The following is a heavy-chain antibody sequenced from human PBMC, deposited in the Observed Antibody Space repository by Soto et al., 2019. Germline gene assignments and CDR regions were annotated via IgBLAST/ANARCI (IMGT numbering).Heavy chain of an antibody. J-gene: IGHJ4*02. CDR2: IKQDGSKK. D-gene: IGHD5-18*01. CDR1: GFTFSTSW. Sequence: EVQLVESGGGLVQPGGSLRLSCAASGFTFSTSWMSWLRQAPGKGLEWVANIKQDGSKKYYVDSVKGRFTISRDNAKKSVYLQMNSLRVEDTAVYYCATGGYSYLANWGQGTLVTVSS. CDR3: ATGGYSYLAN. V-gene: IGHV3-7*01.